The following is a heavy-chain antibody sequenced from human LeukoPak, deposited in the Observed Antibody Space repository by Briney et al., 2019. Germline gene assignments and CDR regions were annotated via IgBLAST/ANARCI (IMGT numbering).Heavy chain of an antibody. CDR1: GGSISSYY. D-gene: IGHD3-10*01. J-gene: IGHJ3*02. V-gene: IGHV4-4*07. CDR2: IYTSGST. Sequence: PSETLSLTCTVSGGSISSYYWSWIRQPAGKGLEWIGRIYTSGSTSYNPSLKSRVTMSVDTSKNQFSLKLSSVTAADTAVYYCARNLYYYGSGSYYGAFDIWGQGTMVTVSS. CDR3: ARNLYYYGSGSYYGAFDI.